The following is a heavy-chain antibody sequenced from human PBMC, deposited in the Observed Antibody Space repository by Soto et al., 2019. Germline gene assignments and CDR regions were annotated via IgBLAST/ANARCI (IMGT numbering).Heavy chain of an antibody. J-gene: IGHJ4*02. CDR1: GYTFTSYD. V-gene: IGHV1-18*01. CDR3: SSYGWFDY. CDR2: IIAYNGNP. D-gene: IGHD4-17*01. Sequence: QVQLVQSGAEVKKPGASVTVSCKASGYTFTSYDLSWVRQAPGQALEWMGWIIAYNGNPNYAQKLQGRVTITTDTSTSTAYMELRSLRSDDTGVYYCSSYGWFDYWGQGTLVTVSS.